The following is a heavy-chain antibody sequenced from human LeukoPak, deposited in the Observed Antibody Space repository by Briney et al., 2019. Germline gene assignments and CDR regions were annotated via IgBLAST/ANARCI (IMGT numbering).Heavy chain of an antibody. D-gene: IGHD6-6*01. CDR3: AIGLAYGSSPGYFDY. CDR1: GYTLTGLS. CDR2: FDPEDGET. J-gene: IGHJ4*02. Sequence: GASVKVSCKVSGYTLTGLSMHWVRQAPGKGLEWMGGFDPEDGETIYAQKFQGRVTMTEDTSTDTAYMELSSLRSEDTAVYYCAIGLAYGSSPGYFDYWGQGTLVTVSS. V-gene: IGHV1-24*01.